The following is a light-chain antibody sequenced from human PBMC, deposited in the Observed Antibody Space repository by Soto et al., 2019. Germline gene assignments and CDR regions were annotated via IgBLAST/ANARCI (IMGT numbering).Light chain of an antibody. CDR2: DAS. CDR3: QQFHNYPPIT. J-gene: IGKJ5*01. Sequence: IPVTQSTSSVPVPVPPRLCISCRASQGISSALAWYQQKPGKAPKLLIYDASSLESGVPSRFSGSGSGTDFTLTISSLQPEDFATYYCQQFHNYPPITFGQGTRLEIK. V-gene: IGKV1D-13*01. CDR1: QGISSA.